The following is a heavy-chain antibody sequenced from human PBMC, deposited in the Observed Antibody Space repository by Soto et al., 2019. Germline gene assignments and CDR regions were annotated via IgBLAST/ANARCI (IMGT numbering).Heavy chain of an antibody. CDR3: ARDRIQVTRNYYDSRPTVWFDP. Sequence: ASVKVSCKASGYTFTGYYMHWVRQAPGQGLEWMGWINPNSGGTNYAQKFQGWVTMTRDTSISTAYMELSRLRSDDTAVYYCARDRIQVTRNYYDSRPTVWFDPWGQGTLVTVSS. V-gene: IGHV1-2*04. CDR1: GYTFTGYY. J-gene: IGHJ5*02. CDR2: INPNSGGT. D-gene: IGHD3-22*01.